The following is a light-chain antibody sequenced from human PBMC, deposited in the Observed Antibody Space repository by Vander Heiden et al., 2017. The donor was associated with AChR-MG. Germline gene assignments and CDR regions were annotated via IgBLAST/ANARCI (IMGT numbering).Light chain of an antibody. CDR2: DVS. V-gene: IGLV2-14*01. CDR1: SSDVGGYNY. Sequence: QSALTQPASVPGSPAQSITISCTGTSSDVGGYNYVSWYQQHPGKAPKLMIYDVSKRPSGVSNRFSGSKSGNTASLTISGLQAEDEADYYCSSYTSSSTEVFGTGTKVTVL. J-gene: IGLJ1*01. CDR3: SSYTSSSTEV.